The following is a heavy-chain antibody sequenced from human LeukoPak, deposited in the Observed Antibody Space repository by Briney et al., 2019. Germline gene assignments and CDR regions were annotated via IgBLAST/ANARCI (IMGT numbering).Heavy chain of an antibody. Sequence: GGSLRLSCATSGFTFSSYAMSWVRQAPGKGLEWVSSISGRGANTHYADSVKGRFTISGDYSKNTLNLQMNSLRAEDTAVYYCAKGAWWIQLWFAEYYFDYWGQGTLVTVSS. V-gene: IGHV3-23*01. D-gene: IGHD5-18*01. CDR1: GFTFSSYA. J-gene: IGHJ4*02. CDR2: ISGRGANT. CDR3: AKGAWWIQLWFAEYYFDY.